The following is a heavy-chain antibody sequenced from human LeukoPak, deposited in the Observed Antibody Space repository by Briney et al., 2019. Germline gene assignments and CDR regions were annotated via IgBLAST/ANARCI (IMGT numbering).Heavy chain of an antibody. CDR1: GASISSWY. CDR3: ARDGHSYGLGERWDY. D-gene: IGHD5-18*01. V-gene: IGHV4-4*08. CDR2: IYTSGST. Sequence: SETLSLTCTVSGASISSWYWSWIRQPPGKGLEWIGYIYTSGSTNYNPSLKSRVTMSVDTSKNQFSLKLSSVTAADTAVYYCARDGHSYGLGERWDYWGQGTLVTVSS. J-gene: IGHJ4*02.